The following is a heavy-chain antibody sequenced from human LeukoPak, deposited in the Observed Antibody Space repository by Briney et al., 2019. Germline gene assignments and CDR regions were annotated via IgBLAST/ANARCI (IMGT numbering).Heavy chain of an antibody. D-gene: IGHD3-10*01. CDR3: ASMVRGVNALELNY. CDR2: ISAYNGNT. CDR1: GYTFTSYG. J-gene: IGHJ4*02. V-gene: IGHV1-18*01. Sequence: ASVKVSCKASGYTFTSYGISWVRQAPGQGLEWMGWISAYNGNTNYAQKLQGRVTMTTDTSTSTAYMELRSLRSDDTAVYYCASMVRGVNALELNYWGQGTLVTVSS.